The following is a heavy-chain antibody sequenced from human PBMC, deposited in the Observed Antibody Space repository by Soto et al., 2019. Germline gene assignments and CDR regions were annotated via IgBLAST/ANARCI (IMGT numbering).Heavy chain of an antibody. CDR2: IYYSGST. D-gene: IGHD6-13*01. CDR3: ARKAPLGSSSWYRDDAVDI. J-gene: IGHJ3*02. Sequence: ASETLSLTCTVSGGSISSYYWSWIRQPPGKGLEWIGYIYYSGSTNYNPSLKSRVTISVDTSKNQFSLKLSSVTAADTAVYYCARKAPLGSSSWYRDDAVDIWGQGTMVTVSS. V-gene: IGHV4-59*08. CDR1: GGSISSYY.